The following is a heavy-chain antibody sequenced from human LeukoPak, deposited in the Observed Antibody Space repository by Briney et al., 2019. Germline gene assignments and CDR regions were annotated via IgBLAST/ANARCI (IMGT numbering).Heavy chain of an antibody. V-gene: IGHV4-4*07. D-gene: IGHD3-22*01. Sequence: SETLSLTCTVSGGSITIYYWSWIRQPAGKGLEWIGRIYTSGSTNYNPSLKSRVTMSVDTSKNQFSLKLSSVTAADTAVYYCARISQSITMIVADTFDIWGQGTMVTVSS. CDR3: ARISQSITMIVADTFDI. J-gene: IGHJ3*02. CDR2: IYTSGST. CDR1: GGSITIYY.